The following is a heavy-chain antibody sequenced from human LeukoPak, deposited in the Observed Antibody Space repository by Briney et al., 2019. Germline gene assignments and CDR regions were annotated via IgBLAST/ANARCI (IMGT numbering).Heavy chain of an antibody. D-gene: IGHD2/OR15-2a*01. V-gene: IGHV4-34*01. J-gene: IGHJ2*01. Sequence: SETLSLTCAVHGGSISGFYWSWFRQPPGKGLEWIGEPHYAGATSYSPSLRGRVTISAGTSDSQFSLTVNSVTAADTAVYYCARGILSVYYFDLWGRGTLVTVSP. CDR1: GGSISGFY. CDR3: ARGILSVYYFDL. CDR2: PHYAGAT.